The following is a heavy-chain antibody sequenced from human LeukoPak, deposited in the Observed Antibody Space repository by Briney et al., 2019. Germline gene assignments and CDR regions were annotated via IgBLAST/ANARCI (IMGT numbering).Heavy chain of an antibody. CDR2: IYYSGST. D-gene: IGHD2-2*01. CDR1: GGSISSYY. CDR3: AKRIGYCSSTSCLDAFDI. V-gene: IGHV4-59*01. J-gene: IGHJ3*02. Sequence: PSETLSLTCTVSGGSISSYYWSWIRQPPGKGLEWIGYIYYSGSTNYNPSLKSRVTISVDTSKNQFSLKLSSVTAADTAVYYCAKRIGYCSSTSCLDAFDIWGQGTMVTASS.